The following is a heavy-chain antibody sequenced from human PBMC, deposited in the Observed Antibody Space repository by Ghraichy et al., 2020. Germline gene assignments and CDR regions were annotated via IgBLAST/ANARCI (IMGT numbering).Heavy chain of an antibody. V-gene: IGHV1-2*02. Sequence: ASVKVSCKASGYTFTGYYIYWVRQAPGQGLEWMGWIKPNSGGTNYAQKFQGRVTMTRDTSINTAYMELSRLRSDDTAVYYCARERASGSNYCLGFWGQGTLVTVSS. CDR2: IKPNSGGT. CDR3: ARERASGSNYCLGF. D-gene: IGHD1-26*01. J-gene: IGHJ4*02. CDR1: GYTFTGYY.